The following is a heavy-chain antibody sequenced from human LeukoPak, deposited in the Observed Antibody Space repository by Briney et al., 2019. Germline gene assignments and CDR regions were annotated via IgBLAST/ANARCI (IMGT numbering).Heavy chain of an antibody. CDR2: ISDNGGDR. CDR1: GFTFNKYA. Sequence: GGSLRLSCAASGFTFNKYAMSWVRQAPGKGLEWVSAISDNGGDRKYADSVKGRFTISRDNSKNTLYLQMNSQRAEDTAIYYCGRDWKLDYWGQGTLVTVSS. CDR3: GRDWKLDY. J-gene: IGHJ4*02. D-gene: IGHD1-1*01. V-gene: IGHV3-23*01.